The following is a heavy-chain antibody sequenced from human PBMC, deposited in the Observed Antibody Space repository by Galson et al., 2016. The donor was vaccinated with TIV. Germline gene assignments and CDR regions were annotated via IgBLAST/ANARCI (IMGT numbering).Heavy chain of an antibody. CDR1: RYTLSHYY. Sequence: SVKVSCKASRYTLSHYYMHWVRQAPGQGLEWVGVIDPLGGGTTYAPQFQGRVTMTRDASTSTVYMELTSLKSDDTAIFYCATFSGARGPFDYWGQGTLVAVSS. J-gene: IGHJ4*02. CDR3: ATFSGARGPFDY. D-gene: IGHD2-15*01. V-gene: IGHV1-46*01. CDR2: IDPLGGGT.